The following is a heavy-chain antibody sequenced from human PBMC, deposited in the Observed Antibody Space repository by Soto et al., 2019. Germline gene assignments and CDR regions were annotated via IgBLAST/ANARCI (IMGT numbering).Heavy chain of an antibody. CDR3: ARDQDTYGQAVFDS. D-gene: IGHD2-15*01. V-gene: IGHV3-74*01. CDR1: GFTLSSRW. Sequence: EVQLVESGGGLVQPGGSLRLSCAASGFTLSSRWMHWVRQAPGKGLVWVSRIKTDGTSTSYADSVKGRFTISRDNAKNTLYLQMNRLRAEDTAMYYCARDQDTYGQAVFDSWGQGTLGTVS. CDR2: IKTDGTST. J-gene: IGHJ4*02.